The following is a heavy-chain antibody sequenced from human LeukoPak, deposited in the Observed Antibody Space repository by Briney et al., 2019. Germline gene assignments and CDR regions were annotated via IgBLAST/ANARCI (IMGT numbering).Heavy chain of an antibody. CDR2: IIPIFGTA. J-gene: IGHJ4*02. CDR1: GGTLSSYA. V-gene: IGHV1-69*13. CDR3: ARDHRDSSGWYEYYDSSGYFAALDY. Sequence: GASVKVSCKASGGTLSSYAISWVRQAPGQGLEWMGGIIPIFGTANYAQKFQGRVTITADESTSTAYMELSSLRSEDTAVYYCARDHRDSSGWYEYYDSSGYFAALDYWGQGTLVTVSS. D-gene: IGHD3-22*01.